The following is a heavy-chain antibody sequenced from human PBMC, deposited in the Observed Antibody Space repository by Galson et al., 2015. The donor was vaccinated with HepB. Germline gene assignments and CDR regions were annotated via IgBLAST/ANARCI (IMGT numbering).Heavy chain of an antibody. Sequence: SVKVSCKASGYTFTSYNIKWVRQATGQGLEYMGWMDPNTGKTGYAQRFQGRVTMTRDTSKSTAYMGLSSLGSEDTAVYYCARGYPGDCSSATCPAPFDYWGQGTLVTVSS. CDR2: MDPNTGKT. V-gene: IGHV1-8*01. J-gene: IGHJ4*02. CDR1: GYTFTSYN. D-gene: IGHD2-2*01. CDR3: ARGYPGDCSSATCPAPFDY.